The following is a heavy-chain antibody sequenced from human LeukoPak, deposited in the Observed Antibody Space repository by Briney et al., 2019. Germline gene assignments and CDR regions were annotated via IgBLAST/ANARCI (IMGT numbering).Heavy chain of an antibody. D-gene: IGHD3-16*01. CDR2: ISYDGSNK. V-gene: IGHV3-30-3*01. CDR3: ARAKGGHSY. J-gene: IGHJ4*02. CDR1: GFTFSSYA. Sequence: GGSLRLSCAASGFTFSSYAMHWVRQAPGKGLEWVAVISYDGSNKYYADSVKGRFTISRDNSKNTLYLQMNSLRAEDTAVYYCARAKGGHSYWGQGTLVTVSS.